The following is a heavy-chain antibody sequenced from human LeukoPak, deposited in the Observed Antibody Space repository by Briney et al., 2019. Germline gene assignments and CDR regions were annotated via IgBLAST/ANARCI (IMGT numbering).Heavy chain of an antibody. CDR1: GFPFIHYG. Sequence: GGSLRLSRATSGFPFIHYGMHWVRQAPGKGLEWVAVIWNDGSNKYYGDSVKGRFTISIDNSKNTLYLQMNSLTVEDTAVYYCAKDAQRGFDYSNSLEHWGQGTLVTVSS. CDR3: AKDAQRGFDYSNSLEH. D-gene: IGHD4-11*01. CDR2: IWNDGSNK. V-gene: IGHV3-33*06. J-gene: IGHJ5*02.